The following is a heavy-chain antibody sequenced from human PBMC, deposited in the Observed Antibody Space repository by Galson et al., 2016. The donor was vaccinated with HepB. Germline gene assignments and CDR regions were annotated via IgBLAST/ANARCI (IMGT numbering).Heavy chain of an antibody. J-gene: IGHJ4*02. CDR2: VSAYDGNK. V-gene: IGHV1-18*04. CDR3: ARGGDKASLHLDC. Sequence: SVKLSCTASGYTSSKHTINWVRQAPGQGLEWMGGVSAYDGNKDYAHNVRDRVALTTDTSTTTAYMELRDLTADDTAIYYCARGGDKASLHLDCWGQGTLVTVSS. D-gene: IGHD3-10*01. CDR1: GYTSSKHT.